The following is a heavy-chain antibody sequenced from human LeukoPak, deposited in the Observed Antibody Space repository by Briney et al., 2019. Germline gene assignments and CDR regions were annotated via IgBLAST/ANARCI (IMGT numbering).Heavy chain of an antibody. CDR3: AKTLFTSYGDYLLGD. CDR2: ISSSSSYI. Sequence: GGTLRLSCAASGFTFSSYGMSWVRQAPGKGLEWVSSISSSSSYIYYADSVKGRFTISRDNAKNSLYLQMNSLRAEDTAVYYCAKTLFTSYGDYLLGDWGQGTLVTVSS. CDR1: GFTFSSYG. D-gene: IGHD4-17*01. V-gene: IGHV3-21*01. J-gene: IGHJ4*02.